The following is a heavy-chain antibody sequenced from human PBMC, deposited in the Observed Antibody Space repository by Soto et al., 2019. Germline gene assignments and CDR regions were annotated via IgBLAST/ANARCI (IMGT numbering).Heavy chain of an antibody. Sequence: GGSLRLSCVGSGFTFSYYGMHWVRQGPGKGLEWVAVISFDGSKKYYRDSVKGRFTISRDNSKNTLYLQMNSLRVEDTAVYYCARGAAGYCISTSCSHFDYWGQGTLVTVSS. V-gene: IGHV3-30*03. CDR3: ARGAAGYCISTSCSHFDY. J-gene: IGHJ4*02. D-gene: IGHD2-2*01. CDR1: GFTFSYYG. CDR2: ISFDGSKK.